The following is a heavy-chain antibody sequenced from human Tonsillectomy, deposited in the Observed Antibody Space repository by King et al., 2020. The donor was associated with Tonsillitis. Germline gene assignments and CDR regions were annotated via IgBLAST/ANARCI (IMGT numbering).Heavy chain of an antibody. Sequence: QLVQSGGGVVQPGGSLRLSCTASGFTFSSYGMHWVRQAPGKGLEWVAFIPYDGRNKYYADSVKGRFTISRDNSNNTLYVQINSLRAEDTAVYYCAKDSSYYGSGLDYWGQGTLVTVSS. CDR2: IPYDGRNK. J-gene: IGHJ4*02. CDR1: GFTFSSYG. V-gene: IGHV3-30*02. D-gene: IGHD3-10*01. CDR3: AKDSSYYGSGLDY.